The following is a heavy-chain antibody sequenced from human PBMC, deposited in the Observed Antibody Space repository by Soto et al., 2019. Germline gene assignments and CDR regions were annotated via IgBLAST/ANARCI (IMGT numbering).Heavy chain of an antibody. Sequence: GGSLRLSCAASGFTFSTYTINWVRQAPGKGLELVSSISSSGSSIYYADSVRGRFSVSRDNARQSLYLQMNSLRAEDTAVYYCAKEATNINNFHYWGQGALVTVSS. CDR2: ISSSGSSI. CDR3: AKEATNINNFHY. D-gene: IGHD1-26*01. V-gene: IGHV3-21*01. CDR1: GFTFSTYT. J-gene: IGHJ4*02.